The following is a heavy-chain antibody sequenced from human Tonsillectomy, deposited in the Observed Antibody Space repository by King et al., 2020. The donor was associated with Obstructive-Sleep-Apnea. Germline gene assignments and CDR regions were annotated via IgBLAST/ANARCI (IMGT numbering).Heavy chain of an antibody. CDR1: GGSISPYY. CDR3: ARHPRHSGYDLGYFDN. V-gene: IGHV4-59*08. Sequence: VQLQESGPGLVKPSETLALTCTVSGGSISPYYWSWIRQPPGKGLEWIGYISYSGSTNYNPSLKSRVTMSVDTSKNQFSLRLSSVTAADTALYYCARHPRHSGYDLGYFDNWGQGPLVTVSS. J-gene: IGHJ4*02. D-gene: IGHD5-12*01. CDR2: ISYSGST.